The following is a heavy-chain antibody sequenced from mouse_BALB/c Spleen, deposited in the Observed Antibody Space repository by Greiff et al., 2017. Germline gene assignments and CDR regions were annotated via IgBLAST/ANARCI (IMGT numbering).Heavy chain of an antibody. CDR3: ARHYGSSYAMDY. CDR2: ISTYYGNT. Sequence: QVQLQQSGPELVRPGVSVKISCKGSGYTFTDYAMHWVKQSHAKSLEWIGVISTYYGNTNYNQKFKGKATMTVDKSSSTAYMELARLTSEDSAIYYCARHYGSSYAMDYWGQGTSVTVSS. D-gene: IGHD1-1*01. J-gene: IGHJ4*01. CDR1: GYTFTDYA. V-gene: IGHV1-67*01.